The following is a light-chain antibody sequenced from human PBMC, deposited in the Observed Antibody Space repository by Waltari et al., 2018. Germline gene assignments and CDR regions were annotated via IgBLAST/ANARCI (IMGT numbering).Light chain of an antibody. CDR3: QKYGNLPAT. V-gene: IGKV3-20*01. CDR1: QSVATY. Sequence: EIVLTQTPGSLSLSPGERATLSCKASQSVATYLAWYQQKPGQAPRILISQASIRATGIPDRFSGSGYGTDVSLTISRLEPENFAVYFGQKYGNLPATFGQGPTVEV. CDR2: QAS. J-gene: IGKJ1*01.